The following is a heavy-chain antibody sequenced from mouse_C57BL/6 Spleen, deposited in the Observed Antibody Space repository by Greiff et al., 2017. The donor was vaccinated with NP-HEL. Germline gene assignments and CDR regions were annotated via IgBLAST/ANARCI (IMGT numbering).Heavy chain of an antibody. CDR3: AVWLRRGYFDV. J-gene: IGHJ1*03. V-gene: IGHV1-82*01. D-gene: IGHD2-2*01. CDR2: IYPGDGDT. CDR1: GYAFSSSW. Sequence: VQLQESGPELVKPGASVKISCKASGYAFSSSWMNWVKQRPGKGLEWIGRIYPGDGDTNYNGKFKGKATLTADKSSSTAYMQLSSLTSEDSAVYFCAVWLRRGYFDVWGTGTTVTVSS.